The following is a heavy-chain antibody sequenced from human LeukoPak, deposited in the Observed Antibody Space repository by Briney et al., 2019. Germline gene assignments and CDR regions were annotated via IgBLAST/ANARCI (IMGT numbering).Heavy chain of an antibody. Sequence: ASVKVSCKASGYTFTGSYMHWVRQAPGQGLEWMGWINPDSGGTDSAQKFRGRLTMTRDTSISTGYMDLSGLTSGDTALYYCARGPFCGVGCPPIIDYWGQGALVTVAS. CDR3: ARGPFCGVGCPPIIDY. V-gene: IGHV1-2*02. CDR2: INPDSGGT. D-gene: IGHD2-21*02. J-gene: IGHJ4*02. CDR1: GYTFTGSY.